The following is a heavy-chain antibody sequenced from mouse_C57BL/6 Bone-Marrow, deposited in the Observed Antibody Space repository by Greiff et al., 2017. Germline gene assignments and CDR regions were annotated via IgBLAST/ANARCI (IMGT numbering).Heavy chain of an antibody. D-gene: IGHD4-1*01. V-gene: IGHV1-54*01. CDR1: GYAFTNYL. CDR3: ARSKNWDSWFAY. CDR2: INPGSGGT. J-gene: IGHJ3*01. Sequence: VQLQQSGAELVRPGTSVKVSCKASGYAFTNYLIAWVKQRPGQGLEWIGVINPGSGGTNYNEKFKGKATLTAAKSSSTAYMQLSSLTSEDSAVYFCARSKNWDSWFAYWGQGTLVTVSA.